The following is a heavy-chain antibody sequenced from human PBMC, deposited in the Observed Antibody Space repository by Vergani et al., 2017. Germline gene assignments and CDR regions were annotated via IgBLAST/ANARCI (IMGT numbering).Heavy chain of an antibody. CDR3: AKDRRLVRESGAFDI. V-gene: IGHV3-9*01. Sequence: EVQLVESGGGLVQPGRSLRLSCAASGFTFDDYAMHWVRQAPGKGLEWVLGISWNSGSIGYADSVKGRFTISRDNAKNSLYLQMNSLRAEDTALYYCAKDRRLVRESGAFDIWGQGTMVTVSS. CDR1: GFTFDDYA. CDR2: ISWNSGSI. D-gene: IGHD6-6*01. J-gene: IGHJ3*02.